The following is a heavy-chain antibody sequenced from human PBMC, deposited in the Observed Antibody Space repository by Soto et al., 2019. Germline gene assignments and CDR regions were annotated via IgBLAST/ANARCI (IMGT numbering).Heavy chain of an antibody. V-gene: IGHV1-46*03. CDR2: INPSGGST. Sequence: GASVKVSCKASGYTSTSYYMHCVRQAPGQGLEWMGIINPSGGSTSYAQKFQGRVTMTRDTSTSTVYMELSSLRSEDTAVYYCARAKGAVAGPDYYYYGMDVWGQGTTVTVSS. J-gene: IGHJ6*02. CDR1: GYTSTSYY. D-gene: IGHD6-19*01. CDR3: ARAKGAVAGPDYYYYGMDV.